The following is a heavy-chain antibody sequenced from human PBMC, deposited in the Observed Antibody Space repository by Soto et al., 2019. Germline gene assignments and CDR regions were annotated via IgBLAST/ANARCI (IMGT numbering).Heavy chain of an antibody. CDR2: ISYDGSNK. CDR1: GFTFSSYA. D-gene: IGHD6-19*01. V-gene: IGHV3-30-3*01. Sequence: QVQLVESGGGVVQPGRSLRLSCAASGFTFSSYAMHWVRQAPGKGLEWVAVISYDGSNKYYADSVKGRFTISRDNSKNTLYLQMNSLRAEDTAVYYCATPGEWLDGGADYWGQGTLVNVSS. J-gene: IGHJ4*02. CDR3: ATPGEWLDGGADY.